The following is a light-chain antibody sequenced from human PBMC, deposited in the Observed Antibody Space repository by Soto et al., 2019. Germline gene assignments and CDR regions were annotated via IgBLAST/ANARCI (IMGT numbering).Light chain of an antibody. Sequence: QYALTQPASVSGSPGQSITISCTGTSSDVGGYNYVSWYQQHPGKAPKLMIYEVSNRPSGVSNRFSGSKSGNTASLTISGLQAEDEADYYCSSYTSSSTYVFGTGIKVNVL. CDR3: SSYTSSSTYV. J-gene: IGLJ1*01. CDR2: EVS. CDR1: SSDVGGYNY. V-gene: IGLV2-14*01.